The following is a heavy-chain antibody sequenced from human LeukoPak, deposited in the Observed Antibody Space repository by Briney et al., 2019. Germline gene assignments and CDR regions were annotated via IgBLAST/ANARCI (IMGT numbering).Heavy chain of an antibody. CDR1: GGSISSSIYY. V-gene: IGHV4-39*01. D-gene: IGHD1-26*01. J-gene: IGHJ4*02. CDR2: IYYSGSA. CDR3: ARLGGVRYYFDY. Sequence: SETLSLTCTVSGGSISSSIYYWGWIRQPPGKGLEWIGSIYYSGSAYYNPSLKSRVIISVDTSKNQFSPRLSSVTAADTAMYFCARLGGVRYYFDYWGQGSLVTVSS.